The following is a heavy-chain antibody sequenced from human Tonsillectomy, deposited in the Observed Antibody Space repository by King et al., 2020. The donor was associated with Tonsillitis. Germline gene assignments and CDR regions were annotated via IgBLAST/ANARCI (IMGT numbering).Heavy chain of an antibody. CDR3: ASRRGYYRYFDY. D-gene: IGHD3-22*01. Sequence: VQLVESGGGLVQPGGSLRLSCAASGFTFSSYEMNWVRQAPGKVLEWVSYISSSGSTIYYADSVKGRFTIYTDNSKNSLYLQMNSLRAEDTAVYYCASRRGYYRYFDYWGQGTLVTVSS. V-gene: IGHV3-48*03. CDR2: ISSSGSTI. CDR1: GFTFSSYE. J-gene: IGHJ4*02.